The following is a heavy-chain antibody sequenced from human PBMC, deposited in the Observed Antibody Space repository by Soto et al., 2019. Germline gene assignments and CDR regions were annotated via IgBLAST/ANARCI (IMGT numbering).Heavy chain of an antibody. Sequence: QITLKESGPTLVKPTQTLTLTCTFSGFSLSTSGVGVGWIRQPPGKALEWLALIYWDDDKRYSPSLKSRLTITKTTSKNQVVLTMTNMDPVDTATYYCAHSSCSGGSCYGGWFDPWGQGTLVTVSS. D-gene: IGHD2-15*01. CDR1: GFSLSTSGVG. J-gene: IGHJ5*02. V-gene: IGHV2-5*02. CDR2: IYWDDDK. CDR3: AHSSCSGGSCYGGWFDP.